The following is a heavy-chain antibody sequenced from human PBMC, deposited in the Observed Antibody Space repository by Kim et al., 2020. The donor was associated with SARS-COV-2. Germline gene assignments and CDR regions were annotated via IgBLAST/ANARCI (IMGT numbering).Heavy chain of an antibody. V-gene: IGHV4-39*07. CDR1: GGSINSSHYY. Sequence: SETLSLTCTVSGGSINSSHYYWGWIRQPPGKGLEWIGSIYYTGNTYYNPSLKSRVTISVDTSKNQFSLKLSSVTAADTAIYYCARDFYCNHYNCYFNFFDYWGQGTLVTVSS. CDR3: ARDFYCNHYNCYFNFFDY. D-gene: IGHD2-21*02. CDR2: IYYTGNT. J-gene: IGHJ4*02.